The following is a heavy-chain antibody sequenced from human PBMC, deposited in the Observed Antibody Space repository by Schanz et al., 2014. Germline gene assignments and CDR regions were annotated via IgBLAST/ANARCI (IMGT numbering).Heavy chain of an antibody. CDR3: ARGPIPIQGVPMDF. V-gene: IGHV3-33*01. CDR2: IWYDGSNE. J-gene: IGHJ4*02. Sequence: QVQLVESGGGVVQPGRSLRLSCAASGFTFSNHGMHWVRQSPGKGLEWVALIWYDGSNEYYADSVKGRFTISRDNSKNTLYLQMSGLTPEDTAVYYCARGPIPIQGVPMDFWGQGTLVTVSS. D-gene: IGHD3-10*01. CDR1: GFTFSNHG.